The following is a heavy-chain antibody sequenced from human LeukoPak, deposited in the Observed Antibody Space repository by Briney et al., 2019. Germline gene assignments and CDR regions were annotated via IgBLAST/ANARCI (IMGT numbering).Heavy chain of an antibody. J-gene: IGHJ4*02. Sequence: PGGSLRLSCAASGFTFSSYGMHWVRQAPGKGLEWVAIISYDGSNKYYADSVKGRFTISRDNSKNTLYLQMNSLRAEDTAVYYCAKASGSYPYYFDYWGQGTLVTVSS. V-gene: IGHV3-30*18. D-gene: IGHD1-26*01. CDR2: ISYDGSNK. CDR3: AKASGSYPYYFDY. CDR1: GFTFSSYG.